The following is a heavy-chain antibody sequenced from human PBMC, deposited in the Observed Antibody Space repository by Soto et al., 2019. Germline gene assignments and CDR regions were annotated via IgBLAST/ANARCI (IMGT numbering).Heavy chain of an antibody. CDR1: GGSVSSGSYY. CDR2: IYYSGST. J-gene: IGHJ4*02. CDR3: ARAPSHGWFQHLDY. Sequence: SETLCLTWTVSGGSVSSGSYYWSWIRQPPGKGLEWIGYIYYSGSTNYNPSLKSRVTISVDTSKNQFSLKLSSVTAADTAIYYCARAPSHGWFQHLDYWGQGTLVTVSS. V-gene: IGHV4-61*01. D-gene: IGHD6-19*01.